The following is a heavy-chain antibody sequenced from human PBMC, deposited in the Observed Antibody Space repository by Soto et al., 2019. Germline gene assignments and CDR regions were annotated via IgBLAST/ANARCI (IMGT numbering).Heavy chain of an antibody. J-gene: IGHJ6*02. V-gene: IGHV3-7*03. CDR1: GFTFSSYW. CDR3: ARDRSYDILTGYYYYGMDV. CDR2: IKQDGSEK. Sequence: EVQLVESGGGLVQPGGSLRLSCAASGFTFSSYWMSWVRQAPGKGLEWVANIKQDGSEKYYVDSVKGRFTISRDNAKNSLDLQMNSLRAEDTAVYYCARDRSYDILTGYYYYGMDVWGQGTTVTVSS. D-gene: IGHD3-9*01.